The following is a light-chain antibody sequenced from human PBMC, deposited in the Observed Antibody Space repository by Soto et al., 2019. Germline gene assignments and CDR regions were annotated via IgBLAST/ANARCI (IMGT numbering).Light chain of an antibody. CDR3: QQYGSSPWT. CDR1: QSVSSSY. CDR2: GAS. J-gene: IGKJ1*01. V-gene: IGKV3-20*01. Sequence: EVVLTQSPGTMSLAPGERANHCWTPSQSVSSSYLAWYQQKPGQAPRLLIYGASSRATGIPDRFSGSGSGTDFTLTISRLEPEDFAVYYCQQYGSSPWTFGQGTKVDIK.